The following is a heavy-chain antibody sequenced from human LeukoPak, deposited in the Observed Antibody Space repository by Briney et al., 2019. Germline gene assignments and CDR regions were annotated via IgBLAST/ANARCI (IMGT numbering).Heavy chain of an antibody. J-gene: IGHJ4*02. CDR1: GFTFGDYA. CDR3: TRDRGAYNLYDY. V-gene: IGHV3-49*03. D-gene: IGHD1-1*01. Sequence: QPGGSLRLSCTTSGFTFGDYAMRWIRQAPGKGLEWVGFIRSKAYGETADYAASVKGRFTISRDDSKAIAYLQMNSLKTEDTAVYHCTRDRGAYNLYDYWGQGTLVTVSS. CDR2: IRSKAYGETA.